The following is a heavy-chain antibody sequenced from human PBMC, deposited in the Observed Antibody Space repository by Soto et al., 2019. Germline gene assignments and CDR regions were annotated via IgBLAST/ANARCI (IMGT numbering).Heavy chain of an antibody. J-gene: IGHJ5*02. CDR3: ARDGRPTVTTPRWFDP. CDR2: IYYSGST. V-gene: IGHV4-59*12. CDR1: GGSISSYY. Sequence: SETLSLTCTVYGGSISSYYWSWIRQPPGKGLEWIGYIYYSGSTYYNPSLKSRVTISVDTSKNQFSLKLSSVTAADTAVYYCARDGRPTVTTPRWFDPWGQGTLVTVS. D-gene: IGHD4-17*01.